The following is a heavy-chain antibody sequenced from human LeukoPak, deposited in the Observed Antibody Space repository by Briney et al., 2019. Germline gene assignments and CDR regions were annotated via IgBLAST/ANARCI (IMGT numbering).Heavy chain of an antibody. CDR1: GGSISSGGYS. CDR2: IYHSGST. Sequence: PSETLSLTCAVSGGSISSGGYSWSWIRQPPGKGLEWIGYIYHSGSTYYNPSLKSRVTISVDRSKNQFSLKLSSVAAADTAVYYCASMHYYYGMDVWGQGTTVTVSS. J-gene: IGHJ6*02. CDR3: ASMHYYYGMDV. V-gene: IGHV4-30-2*01. D-gene: IGHD2-2*01.